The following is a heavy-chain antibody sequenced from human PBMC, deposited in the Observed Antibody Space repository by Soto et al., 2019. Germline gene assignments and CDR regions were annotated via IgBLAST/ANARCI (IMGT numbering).Heavy chain of an antibody. D-gene: IGHD6-19*01. CDR1: GFTFSSYG. CDR2: IWYDGSNK. V-gene: IGHV3-33*01. CDR3: ARDLEVAGTEPKS. Sequence: GGSLRLSCAASGFTFSSYGMHWVRQAPGKGLEWVAVIWYDGSNKYYADSVKGRFTISRDNSKNTLYLQMNSLRAEDTAVYYCARDLEVAGTEPKSWGQGTLVTVSS. J-gene: IGHJ4*02.